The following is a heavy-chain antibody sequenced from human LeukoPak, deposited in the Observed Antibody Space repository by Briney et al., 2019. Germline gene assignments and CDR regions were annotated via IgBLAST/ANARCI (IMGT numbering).Heavy chain of an antibody. Sequence: GGSLRLSCAASGFTFSSYGMHWVRQAPGKGLEWVTFIRYDASYKFYADSVKGRFTISRDNSKNTLYLQMNSLRAEDTALYYCAKDGRQRKTYFYGSGSVNAFDIWGQGTMITVSS. CDR3: AKDGRQRKTYFYGSGSVNAFDI. D-gene: IGHD3-10*01. J-gene: IGHJ3*02. CDR1: GFTFSSYG. CDR2: IRYDASYK. V-gene: IGHV3-30*02.